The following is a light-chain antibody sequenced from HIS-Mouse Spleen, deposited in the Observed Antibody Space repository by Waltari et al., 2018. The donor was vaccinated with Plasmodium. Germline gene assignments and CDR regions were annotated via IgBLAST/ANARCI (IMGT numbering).Light chain of an antibody. CDR2: GNS. CDR1: SSNIGAGYD. V-gene: IGLV1-40*01. J-gene: IGLJ3*02. CDR3: QSYDSSLSGWV. Sequence: QSVLTQPPSVSGAPGQRVTISCTGSSSNIGAGYDVHWYQQLPGTAPKLLIYGNSNRPSGVPVRFPGSKSGTSASLAITGLQAEDEADYYCQSYDSSLSGWVFGGGTKLTVL.